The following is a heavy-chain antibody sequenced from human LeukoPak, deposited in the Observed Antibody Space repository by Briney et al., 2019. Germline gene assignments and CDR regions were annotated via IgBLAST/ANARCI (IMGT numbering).Heavy chain of an antibody. CDR3: AREGTYGWYNWFDP. V-gene: IGHV4-59*01. Sequence: AETLSLTCTASGGSISSYYWSWVRQPPGKGLEWVGYMYSTGSTNYNASLKSRVTITTDTSKNQFSLRLTSVAAADTAVYYCAREGTYGWYNWFDPWGQGTLVTVSS. D-gene: IGHD6-19*01. CDR2: MYSTGST. CDR1: GGSISSYY. J-gene: IGHJ5*02.